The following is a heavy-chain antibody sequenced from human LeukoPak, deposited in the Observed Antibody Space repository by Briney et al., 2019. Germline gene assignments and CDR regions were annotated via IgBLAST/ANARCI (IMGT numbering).Heavy chain of an antibody. Sequence: HPGGSLRLSCAASGFAFDDYAMHWVRQAPGKGLQWISSINWVGDTSSYADSVKGRFTVSRDNTEGSLYLQMDSLRSEDTALYYCAKDRQYGDYGGGDFFDSWGQGTLVTVSS. D-gene: IGHD4-17*01. CDR2: INWVGDTS. J-gene: IGHJ4*02. CDR3: AKDRQYGDYGGGDFFDS. CDR1: GFAFDDYA. V-gene: IGHV3-43D*03.